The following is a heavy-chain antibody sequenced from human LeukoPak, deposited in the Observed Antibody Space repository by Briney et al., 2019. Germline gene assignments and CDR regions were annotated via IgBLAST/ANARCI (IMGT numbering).Heavy chain of an antibody. CDR2: ISSSSSYI. CDR3: ARDFRASTGTTHY. D-gene: IGHD1-7*01. J-gene: IGHJ4*02. V-gene: IGHV3-21*01. CDR1: GFTFSSYS. Sequence: PGGSLRLSCAASGFTFSSYSMNWVRQAPGKGLEWVSSISSSSSYIYYADSVKGRFTISRDNAKNSLYLQMNSLRAEDTAVYYCARDFRASTGTTHYWGQGTLVTVSS.